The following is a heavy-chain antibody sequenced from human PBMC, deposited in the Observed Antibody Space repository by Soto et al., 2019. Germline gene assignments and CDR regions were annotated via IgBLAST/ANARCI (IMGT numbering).Heavy chain of an antibody. CDR3: TTLWGSDP. CDR1: GYTFSDVW. J-gene: IGHJ5*02. D-gene: IGHD1-26*01. Sequence: EVQLVESGGGLVKPGGSLRLSCEASGYTFSDVWMNWVRQAAGKGLEWVGRIKSNTYGGTTDYAAPVKGRFTISRDDSKNTLYLQMNSLKTADTAVYYCTTLWGSDPWGQGALVTVSS. CDR2: IKSNTYGGTT. V-gene: IGHV3-15*07.